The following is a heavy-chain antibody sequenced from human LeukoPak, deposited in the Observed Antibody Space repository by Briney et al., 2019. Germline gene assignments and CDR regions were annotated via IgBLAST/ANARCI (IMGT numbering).Heavy chain of an antibody. CDR2: IYSSGTT. CDR1: GGSITSYY. CDR3: ARHGQKAYSSSWYSDWFDP. J-gene: IGHJ5*02. D-gene: IGHD6-13*01. Sequence: SETLSLTCIVSGGSITSYYWSWIRQPAGKGLEWIGRIYSSGTTNYNPSLKGRVTISVDTSKNQFSLKLSSVTAADTAVYYCARHGQKAYSSSWYSDWFDPWGQGTLVTVSS. V-gene: IGHV4-4*07.